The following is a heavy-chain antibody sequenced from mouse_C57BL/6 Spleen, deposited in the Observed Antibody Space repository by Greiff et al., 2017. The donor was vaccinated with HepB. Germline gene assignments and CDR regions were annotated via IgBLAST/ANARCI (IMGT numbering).Heavy chain of an antibody. CDR2: ISSGGDYI. V-gene: IGHV5-9-1*02. J-gene: IGHJ1*03. D-gene: IGHD1-1*01. CDR3: TRDGITTGSYWYFDV. CDR1: GFTFSSYA. Sequence: EVMLVESGEGLVKPGGSLKLSCAASGFTFSSYAMSWVRQTPEKRLEWVAYISSGGDYIYYADTVKGRFTISRDNARNTLYLQMSRLKSEDTAMYYCTRDGITTGSYWYFDVWGTGTTVTVSS.